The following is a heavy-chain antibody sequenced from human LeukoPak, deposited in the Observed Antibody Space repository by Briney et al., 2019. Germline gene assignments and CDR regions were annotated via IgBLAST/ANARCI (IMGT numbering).Heavy chain of an antibody. J-gene: IGHJ4*02. CDR2: ISGSGGST. Sequence: PGGSLRLSCAASGFTFSSYAMSWVRQAPGKGLEWVSAISGSGGSTYYADSVEGRFTISRDNSKNTLYLQMNSLRAEDTAVYYCAKRESGYARSFADYWGQGTLVTVSS. D-gene: IGHD5-12*01. CDR1: GFTFSSYA. V-gene: IGHV3-23*01. CDR3: AKRESGYARSFADY.